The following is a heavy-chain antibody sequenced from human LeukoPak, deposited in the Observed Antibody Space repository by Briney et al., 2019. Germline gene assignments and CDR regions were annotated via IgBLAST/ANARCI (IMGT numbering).Heavy chain of an antibody. CDR1: GYTFTSYY. J-gene: IGHJ4*02. V-gene: IGHV1-46*01. D-gene: IGHD3-22*01. CDR2: INPSGGST. Sequence: ASVKVSCKASGYTFTSYYMHWVRQAPGQGLEWMGIINPSGGSTSYAQKFQGRVTMTRDMSTSTVYMELSSLRSEDTAVYYCASALYYYDSSGSVDYWGQGTLVTVSS. CDR3: ASALYYYDSSGSVDY.